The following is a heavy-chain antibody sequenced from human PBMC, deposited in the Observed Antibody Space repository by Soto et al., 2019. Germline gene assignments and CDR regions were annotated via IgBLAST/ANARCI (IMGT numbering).Heavy chain of an antibody. D-gene: IGHD3-3*01. CDR1: GFTFSSYG. V-gene: IGHV3-30*18. Sequence: LRLSCAASGFTFSSYGMHWVRQAPGKGLEWVAVISYDGSNKYYADSVKGRFTISRDNSKNTLYLQMNSLRAEDTAVYYCAKENGPDLRFLEWSFDYWGQGTMVTVSS. CDR3: AKENGPDLRFLEWSFDY. J-gene: IGHJ4*02. CDR2: ISYDGSNK.